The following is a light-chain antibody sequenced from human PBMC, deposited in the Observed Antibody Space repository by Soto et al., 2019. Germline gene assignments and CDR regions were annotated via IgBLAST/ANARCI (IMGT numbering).Light chain of an antibody. Sequence: QSVLTQPASVSGSPGQSITISCTGTSSDVGGYDYVSWYQHHPGKAPKLMIFEVSTRPSGVSDRFSGSKSGNTASLAISGLQAEYEADYYCNAYTASSTHVVFGGGTKLTVL. CDR2: EVS. CDR1: SSDVGGYDY. CDR3: NAYTASSTHVV. J-gene: IGLJ2*01. V-gene: IGLV2-14*01.